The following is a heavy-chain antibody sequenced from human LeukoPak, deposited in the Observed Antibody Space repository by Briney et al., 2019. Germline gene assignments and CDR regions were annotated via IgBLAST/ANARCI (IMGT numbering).Heavy chain of an antibody. CDR3: EAVVVNAASDH. CDR1: GGSISSSIYY. D-gene: IGHD2-21*01. Sequence: PSETLSLTCTVSGGSISSSIYYWGWIRQPPGKGLEWIGSIYYSGSTYYNPSLKSRVTISVDTSMNQFSLKLSSVTAADTAVYYCEAVVVNAASDHWGQGTLVTVSS. J-gene: IGHJ4*02. V-gene: IGHV4-39*07. CDR2: IYYSGST.